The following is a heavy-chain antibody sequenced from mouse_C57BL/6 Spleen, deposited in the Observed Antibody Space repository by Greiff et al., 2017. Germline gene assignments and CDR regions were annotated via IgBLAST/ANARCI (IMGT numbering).Heavy chain of an antibody. CDR2: INPSTGGT. Sequence: EVKLMESGPELVKPGASVKISCKASGYSFTGYYMNWVKQSPEKSLEWIGEINPSTGGTTYNQKFKAKATLTVDKSSSTAYMQLKSLTSEDSAVYYCARRSGAYWGQGTLVTVSA. J-gene: IGHJ3*01. CDR3: ARRSGAY. V-gene: IGHV1-42*01. CDR1: GYSFTGYY.